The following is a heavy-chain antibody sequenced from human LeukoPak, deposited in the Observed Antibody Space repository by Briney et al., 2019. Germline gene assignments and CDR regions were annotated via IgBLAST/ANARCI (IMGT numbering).Heavy chain of an antibody. D-gene: IGHD6-13*01. CDR1: GFTFISYS. Sequence: NPGGSLRLSCAASGFTFISYSMTWVRQAPGKGMEWVSSISNSGTYMYYAASVKGRFTISRDNAKNSVYLQMNSLRAEDTALYYCARGSGSSWYFYFDYWGQGTLVTVSS. CDR3: ARGSGSSWYFYFDY. V-gene: IGHV3-21*04. CDR2: ISNSGTYM. J-gene: IGHJ4*02.